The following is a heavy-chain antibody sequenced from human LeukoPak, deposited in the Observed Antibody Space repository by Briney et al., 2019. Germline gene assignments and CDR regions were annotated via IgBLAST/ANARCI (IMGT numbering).Heavy chain of an antibody. CDR2: ICGSGGST. Sequence: GGSLRLSRAASGFTLSSYGMSWVRPAPGKGLEWVSDICGSGGSTFYADSVKGWFTISRDKSKNTLYLQMNSLRAEDTAVYYGAKESVLRYFDWLPECFDYWGQGTLVTVSS. CDR3: AKESVLRYFDWLPECFDY. J-gene: IGHJ4*02. V-gene: IGHV3-23*01. D-gene: IGHD3-9*01. CDR1: GFTLSSYG.